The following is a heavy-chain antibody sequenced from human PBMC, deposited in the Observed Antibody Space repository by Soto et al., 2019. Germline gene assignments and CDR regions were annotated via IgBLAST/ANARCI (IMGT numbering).Heavy chain of an antibody. Sequence: ISSDYWGWIRQPPGKGLEWIGSIYYSGSTYYNPSLKSRVTISVDTSKNQFSLKLSSVTAADTAVYYCARRVAVAGTTKAFDIWGQGXMVTV. V-gene: IGHV4-39*01. CDR3: ARRVAVAGTTKAFDI. CDR2: IYYSGST. J-gene: IGHJ3*02. D-gene: IGHD6-19*01. CDR1: ISSDY.